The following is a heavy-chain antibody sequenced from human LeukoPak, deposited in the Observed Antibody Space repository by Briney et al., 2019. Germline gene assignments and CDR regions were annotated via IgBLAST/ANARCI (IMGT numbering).Heavy chain of an antibody. Sequence: PGGSLRLSCAASGFTFTSYAMSWVRQAPGKGLEWVSAISGSGGSTYYADSVKGRFTISRDNSKNTLYLQMNSLRAEDTAVYYCAKDSPYSRGNRVFDYWGQGTLVTVSS. J-gene: IGHJ4*02. CDR3: AKDSPYSRGNRVFDY. V-gene: IGHV3-23*01. D-gene: IGHD1-14*01. CDR2: ISGSGGST. CDR1: GFTFTSYA.